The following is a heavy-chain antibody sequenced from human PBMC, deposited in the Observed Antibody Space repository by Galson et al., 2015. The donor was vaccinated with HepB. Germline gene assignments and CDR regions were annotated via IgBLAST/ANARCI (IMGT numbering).Heavy chain of an antibody. Sequence: SLRLSCAASGFTFSNYAMNWVRQAPGKGLEWFAHFGGSYGGTYYADSVRGRFPGSRDASRNTLYLQMNSLGAEDTAIFYCAKDAYSYNKVLDPFYLWGQGTMVTVSS. CDR2: FGGSYGGT. CDR1: GFTFSNYA. D-gene: IGHD5-18*01. V-gene: IGHV3-23*01. J-gene: IGHJ3*01. CDR3: AKDAYSYNKVLDPFYL.